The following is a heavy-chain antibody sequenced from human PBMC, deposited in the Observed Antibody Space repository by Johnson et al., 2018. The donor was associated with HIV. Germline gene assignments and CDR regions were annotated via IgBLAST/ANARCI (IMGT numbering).Heavy chain of an antibody. V-gene: IGHV3-30*03. D-gene: IGHD1-26*01. CDR1: GFTVSSNY. J-gene: IGHJ3*02. CDR3: ARYSGSYYTIAFDI. Sequence: VQLVESGGRVVQPGGSLRLSCAASGFTVSSNYMSWVRQAPGKGLEWVAVISYDGSNNYYADSVKGRFTISRDNSKNTLYLQMNSLRAEDTALYYCARYSGSYYTIAFDIWGQGTMVTVSS. CDR2: ISYDGSNN.